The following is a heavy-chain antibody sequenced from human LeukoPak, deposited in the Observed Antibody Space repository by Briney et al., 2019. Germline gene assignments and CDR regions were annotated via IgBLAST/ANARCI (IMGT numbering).Heavy chain of an antibody. D-gene: IGHD4-17*01. CDR2: MDPNVNTK. CDR1: GFRFSDSW. Sequence: GGSLRLSCAASGFRFSDSWMTWVRQSPGRGLEWVANMDPNVNTKNYLDSVKGRFTISRDNARNLVYLQLNNLRAEDTSVYYCARDPAYGAYDYWGQGILVTVSS. J-gene: IGHJ4*02. CDR3: ARDPAYGAYDY. V-gene: IGHV3-7*01.